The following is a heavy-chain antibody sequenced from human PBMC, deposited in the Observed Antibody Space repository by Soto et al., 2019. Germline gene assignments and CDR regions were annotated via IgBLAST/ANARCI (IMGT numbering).Heavy chain of an antibody. Sequence: ASVKVSCKAPGYTFXGYYMHWARHAPGKGLGWMGWINPNSGGTNYAQKFQGWVTMTRDTSISTAYMELSRLRSDDTAVYYCAREPYSSGWYRDAFDIWGQGTMVTVSS. CDR2: INPNSGGT. CDR3: AREPYSSGWYRDAFDI. D-gene: IGHD6-19*01. V-gene: IGHV1-2*04. J-gene: IGHJ3*02. CDR1: GYTFXGYY.